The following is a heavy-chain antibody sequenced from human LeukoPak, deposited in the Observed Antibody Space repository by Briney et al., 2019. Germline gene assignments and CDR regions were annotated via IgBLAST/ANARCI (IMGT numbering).Heavy chain of an antibody. CDR3: AKVHSSGWLFDY. CDR2: IVGSGSTT. V-gene: IGHV3-23*01. D-gene: IGHD6-19*01. CDR1: GFTFSNYA. J-gene: IGHJ4*02. Sequence: GGSLRLSCAASGFTFSNYAMSWVRQAPGKGLEWVAGIVGSGSTTCHADSVKGRFTFSRDNSKNTLYLQMNSLRAEDTAVYYCAKVHSSGWLFDYWGQGTLVTVSS.